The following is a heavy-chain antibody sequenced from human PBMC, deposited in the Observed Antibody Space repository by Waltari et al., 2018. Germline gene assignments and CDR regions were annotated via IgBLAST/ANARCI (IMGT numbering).Heavy chain of an antibody. D-gene: IGHD6-19*01. V-gene: IGHV3-30-3*01. Sequence: QVQLVQSGGGVVQPGRSLRLSCAASGFTFSGYAMHWVRQAPGKGLEWVAVISYDGSNKYYADSVKGRFTISRDNSKSTLFLQMSSLRADDTAVYYCARDLMAVGAITREGVDDWGQGSLVTVSS. CDR1: GFTFSGYA. CDR2: ISYDGSNK. J-gene: IGHJ4*02. CDR3: ARDLMAVGAITREGVDD.